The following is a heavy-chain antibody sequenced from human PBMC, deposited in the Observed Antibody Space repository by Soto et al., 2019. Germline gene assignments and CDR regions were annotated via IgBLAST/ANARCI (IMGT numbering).Heavy chain of an antibody. J-gene: IGHJ6*02. CDR2: IIPIFGTA. CDR3: ARDQSRGDYVWGSYRYYYYGMDV. D-gene: IGHD3-16*02. CDR1: GGTFSSYA. Sequence: SVKVSCKASGGTFSSYAISWVRQAPGQGLEWMGGIIPIFGTANYAQKFQGRVTITADESTSTAYMELSSLRSEDTAVYYCARDQSRGDYVWGSYRYYYYGMDVWGQGTTVTVSS. V-gene: IGHV1-69*13.